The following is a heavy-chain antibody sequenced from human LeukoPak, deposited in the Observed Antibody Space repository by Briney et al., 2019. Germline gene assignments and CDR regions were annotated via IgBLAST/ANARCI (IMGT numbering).Heavy chain of an antibody. J-gene: IGHJ6*02. CDR3: SRPYYYDSSGYYPYGMDV. V-gene: IGHV3-72*01. CDR1: GFIFSDHY. Sequence: GGSLRLSCAASGFIFSDHYMDWVRRAPGKGLEWVGRIRNKAQRYTTVYAASVNGRFTISRDDSTKSLYLQMNRLEAEDTAVYYCSRPYYYDSSGYYPYGMDVWGHGTTVTVSS. D-gene: IGHD3-22*01. CDR2: IRNKAQRYTT.